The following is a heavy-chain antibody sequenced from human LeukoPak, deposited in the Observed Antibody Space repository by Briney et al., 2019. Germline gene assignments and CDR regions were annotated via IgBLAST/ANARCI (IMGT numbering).Heavy chain of an antibody. V-gene: IGHV1-69*13. D-gene: IGHD3-9*01. Sequence: SVKVSCKASGGTFSSYAISWVRQAPGQGLEWMGGIIPIFGTANYAQKFQGRVTITADESTSTAYMELSSLRSEDTAVYYCARDSSEFRSLIFHWGQGTLVTVSS. CDR1: GGTFSSYA. CDR2: IIPIFGTA. CDR3: ARDSSEFRSLIFH. J-gene: IGHJ1*01.